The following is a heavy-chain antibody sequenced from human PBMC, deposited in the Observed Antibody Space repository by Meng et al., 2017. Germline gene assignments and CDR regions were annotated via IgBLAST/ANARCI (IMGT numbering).Heavy chain of an antibody. Sequence: GESLKISCAASGFTVSSNYMSWVRQAPGKGLEWVSVIYSGGSTYHADSVKGRFTISRDNSKNTLYLQMNSLRAEDTAVYYCARDTPRMTTVTTRYFDLWGHGTLVTVSS. CDR3: ARDTPRMTTVTTRYFDL. CDR2: IYSGGST. D-gene: IGHD4-17*01. V-gene: IGHV3-53*01. CDR1: GFTVSSNY. J-gene: IGHJ2*01.